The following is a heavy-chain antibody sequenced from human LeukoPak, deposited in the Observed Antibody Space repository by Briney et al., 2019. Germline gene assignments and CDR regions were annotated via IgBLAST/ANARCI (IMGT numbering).Heavy chain of an antibody. CDR1: GFTFSSYA. J-gene: IGHJ3*02. CDR3: AKKLSGARDAFDI. D-gene: IGHD1-26*01. CDR2: INDDGDST. Sequence: GGSLRLSCAASGFTFSSYAMSWVRQAPGKGLEWVSAINDDGDSTYYADSVKGRFTLSRDNSKNTLYLQMNSLRAEDTALFYCAKKLSGARDAFDIWGQGTMVTVSS. V-gene: IGHV3-23*01.